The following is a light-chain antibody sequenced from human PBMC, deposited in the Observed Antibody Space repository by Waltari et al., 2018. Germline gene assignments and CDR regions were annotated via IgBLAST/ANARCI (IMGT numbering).Light chain of an antibody. CDR2: DVT. V-gene: IGLV2-11*01. CDR3: CSYAGSYTYV. J-gene: IGLJ1*01. CDR1: SSDVGGYHS. Sequence: QSALTQPRSVSASPGQSVTISCTGTSSDVGGYHSVSWYQQHPGKAPKLMISDVTKRPSGVPDRFSGSKSGNTASLIISGLQAEDEADYYCCSYAGSYTYVFGSGTKVTVL.